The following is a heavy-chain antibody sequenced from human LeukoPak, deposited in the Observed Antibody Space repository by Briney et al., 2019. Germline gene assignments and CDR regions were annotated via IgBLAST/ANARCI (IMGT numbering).Heavy chain of an antibody. Sequence: SETLSLTCTVSGGSISSGSYYWSWIRQPAGKGLEWIGRIYTSGSTNYNPSLKSRVTISVDTSKNQVSLKLSSVTAADTAVYYCARESYYDYVWGGYRTAGAFDIWGQGTMVTVSS. CDR2: IYTSGST. J-gene: IGHJ3*02. D-gene: IGHD3-16*02. CDR1: GGSISSGSYY. V-gene: IGHV4-61*02. CDR3: ARESYYDYVWGGYRTAGAFDI.